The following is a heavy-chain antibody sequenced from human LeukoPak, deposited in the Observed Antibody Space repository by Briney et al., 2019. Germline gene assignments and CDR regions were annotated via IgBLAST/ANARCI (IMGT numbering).Heavy chain of an antibody. Sequence: RGESLKISCKGSGYSFLSHWIGWVRQMPGKGLEWMGIIYPGDSDTRYNPSFQGQVTISADKSISTAYLQWSSLKASDTAMYYCARHASPYSSNYYFDYWGQGALVTVSS. J-gene: IGHJ4*02. CDR1: GYSFLSHW. D-gene: IGHD6-13*01. V-gene: IGHV5-51*01. CDR3: ARHASPYSSNYYFDY. CDR2: IYPGDSDT.